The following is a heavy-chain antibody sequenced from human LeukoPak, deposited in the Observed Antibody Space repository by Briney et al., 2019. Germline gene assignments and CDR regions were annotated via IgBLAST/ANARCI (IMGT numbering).Heavy chain of an antibody. J-gene: IGHJ4*02. D-gene: IGHD3-10*01. Sequence: GGSLRLSCAASGFTFSSYGMHWVRQAPGKGLEWVAVIWYGGSNKYYADSVKGRFTISRDNSKNTLYLQMNSLRAEDTAVYYCAREMVRGVIITYYFDYWGQGTLVTVSS. V-gene: IGHV3-33*08. CDR2: IWYGGSNK. CDR3: AREMVRGVIITYYFDY. CDR1: GFTFSSYG.